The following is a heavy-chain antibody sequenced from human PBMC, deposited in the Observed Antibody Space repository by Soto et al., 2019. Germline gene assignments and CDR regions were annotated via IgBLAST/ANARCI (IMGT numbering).Heavy chain of an antibody. D-gene: IGHD3-9*01. J-gene: IGHJ4*01. CDR1: GGTFSSYA. CDR3: AKAPGEGYFDWLLRN. Sequence: ASVKVSCKASGGTFSSYAISWVRQAPGQGLEWMGGIIPIFGTANYAQKFQGRVTITADESTSTAYMELSSLRSEDTAVYYCAKAPGEGYFDWLLRNWGHGTLVTVSS. CDR2: IIPIFGTA. V-gene: IGHV1-69*13.